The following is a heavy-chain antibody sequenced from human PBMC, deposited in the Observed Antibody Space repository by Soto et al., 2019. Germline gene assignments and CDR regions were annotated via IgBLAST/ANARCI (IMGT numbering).Heavy chain of an antibody. Sequence: PGESLKISCKGSGYSFTSYWIGWVRQMPGKGLEWMGIIYPGDSDTRYSPSFQGQVTISADKSISTAYLQWSSLKASDTAMYYCASHRAYSSGWYYGMDVWGQGTTVTVSS. J-gene: IGHJ6*02. CDR2: IYPGDSDT. D-gene: IGHD6-19*01. V-gene: IGHV5-51*01. CDR3: ASHRAYSSGWYYGMDV. CDR1: GYSFTSYW.